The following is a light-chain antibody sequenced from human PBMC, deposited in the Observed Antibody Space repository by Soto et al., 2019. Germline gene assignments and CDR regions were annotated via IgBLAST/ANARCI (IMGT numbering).Light chain of an antibody. J-gene: IGLJ2*01. CDR3: SSYGATSTL. Sequence: QSALTQPASVSGSPGQSITIPCTGSSSDIGLYTFVSWYQQHPGKAPKLLIYDVSYRPSGISDRFSGSKSGNTASLTISGLQPEDEADYSSSSYGATSTLFGGGTKVTVL. CDR1: SSDIGLYTF. CDR2: DVS. V-gene: IGLV2-14*03.